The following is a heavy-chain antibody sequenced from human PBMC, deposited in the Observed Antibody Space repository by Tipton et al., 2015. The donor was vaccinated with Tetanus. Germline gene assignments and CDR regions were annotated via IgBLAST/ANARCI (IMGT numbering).Heavy chain of an antibody. Sequence: TLSLTCNVSGGSITKDYWSWIRQSPGKTLEWIGHISHSGSPNYNPSLKSRATVSVDTSKNEFSLTLSSVTAADTAVYYCARGTWLYTSTYHRHWLDPWGQGTLVTVSS. V-gene: IGHV4-59*12. D-gene: IGHD6-13*01. CDR1: GGSITKDY. J-gene: IGHJ5*02. CDR2: ISHSGSP. CDR3: ARGTWLYTSTYHRHWLDP.